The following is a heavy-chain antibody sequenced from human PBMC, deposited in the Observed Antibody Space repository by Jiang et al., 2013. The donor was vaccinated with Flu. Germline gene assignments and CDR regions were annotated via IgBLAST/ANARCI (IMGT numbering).Heavy chain of an antibody. CDR3: AYSGYYAEYFPH. CDR1: GDSVSGNSAA. Sequence: QTLSLTCAISGDSVSGNSAAWNWIRQSPSRGLEWLGRTYYRSKWYNDYAISVKSRITINPDTSKNHFSLQLNSVTPEDTAVYYCAYSGYYAEYFPHWGQGTLVTVSS. D-gene: IGHD1-26*01. CDR2: TYYRSKWYN. V-gene: IGHV6-1*01. J-gene: IGHJ1*01.